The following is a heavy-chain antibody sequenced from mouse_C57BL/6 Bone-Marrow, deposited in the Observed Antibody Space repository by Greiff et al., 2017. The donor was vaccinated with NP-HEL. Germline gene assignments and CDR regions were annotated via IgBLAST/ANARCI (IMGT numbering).Heavy chain of an antibody. CDR2: INPNNGGT. CDR3: ARRGTTVVPDY. D-gene: IGHD1-1*01. J-gene: IGHJ2*01. CDR1: GYTFTDYY. Sequence: EVQLQQSGPELVKPGASVKISCKASGYTFTDYYMNWVKQSHGKSLEWIGDINPNNGGTSYNQKFKGKATLTVDKSSSTAYMELRSLTSEDSAVYYCARRGTTVVPDYWGQGTTLTVSS. V-gene: IGHV1-26*01.